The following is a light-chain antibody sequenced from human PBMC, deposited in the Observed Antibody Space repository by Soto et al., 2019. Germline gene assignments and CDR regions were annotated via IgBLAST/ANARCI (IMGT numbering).Light chain of an antibody. CDR1: QGVSSSY. J-gene: IGKJ3*01. Sequence: EIVLTQSPSTLSLSPGEGATLSCRASQGVSSSYLAWYQHKPGQAPRLLIYGASSRASGIPDRFSGSGSGTVFTLTINRLEPEDVAVYYCQQYGASVTFGPGTKVDLK. V-gene: IGKV3-20*01. CDR3: QQYGASVT. CDR2: GAS.